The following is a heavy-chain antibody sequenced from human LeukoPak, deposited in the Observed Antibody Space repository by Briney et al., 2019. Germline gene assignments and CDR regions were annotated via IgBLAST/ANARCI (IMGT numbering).Heavy chain of an antibody. J-gene: IGHJ4*02. D-gene: IGHD6-13*01. Sequence: PGGSLRLSCAASGFTFSSYAMSWVRQAPGRGLEWVSVIYSAGYTYYAGSVKGRFTISRDNSKNTLYLQMSSLRAEDTAVYYCAGAIGSIWYEFDYWGQGTLVTVSS. CDR2: IYSAGYT. CDR1: GFTFSSYA. V-gene: IGHV3-23*03. CDR3: AGAIGSIWYEFDY.